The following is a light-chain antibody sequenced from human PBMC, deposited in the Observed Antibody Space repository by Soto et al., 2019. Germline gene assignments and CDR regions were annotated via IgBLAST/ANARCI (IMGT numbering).Light chain of an antibody. CDR1: QSVSSSY. CDR3: QQYDTSIWAYT. J-gene: IGKJ2*01. Sequence: EVVLTQSPVTLSLSPGERATLSCRASQSVSSSYLAWYQQKPGQAPRLLIYGASSRATGIPDRFSGSGSGTDFTLTISRLEPEDFAEYYCQQYDTSIWAYTFGQGTKLEIK. CDR2: GAS. V-gene: IGKV3-20*01.